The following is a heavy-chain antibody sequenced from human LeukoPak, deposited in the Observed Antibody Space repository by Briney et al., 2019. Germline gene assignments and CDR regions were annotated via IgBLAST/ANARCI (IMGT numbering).Heavy chain of an antibody. D-gene: IGHD3-10*01. V-gene: IGHV1-69*13. CDR2: IIPIFATA. Sequence: ASAKVSCHASGGTFSSYAISWVRQAPGQGLEWMGGIIPIFATANYAQKFQGRVTITADESTSTAYMELSSLRSEDTAVYYCARDTAITMVRGSFRYFDYWGQGTLVTVSS. J-gene: IGHJ4*02. CDR3: ARDTAITMVRGSFRYFDY. CDR1: GGTFSSYA.